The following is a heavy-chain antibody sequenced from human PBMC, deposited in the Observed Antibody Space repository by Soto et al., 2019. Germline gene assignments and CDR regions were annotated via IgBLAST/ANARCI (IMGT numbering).Heavy chain of an antibody. Sequence: QVQLVQSGAEVKRPGSSVKVSCKASGDTFNFYSINWVRQAPGLGLEWMGRVNPIVSMSNYAQKFQGRVTMXPXNSTSTAYMELSSLRSEDTAIYYCASSYGSGYRAFDYWGQGALVTVSS. V-gene: IGHV1-69*02. D-gene: IGHD3-10*01. J-gene: IGHJ4*02. CDR1: GDTFNFYS. CDR2: VNPIVSMS. CDR3: ASSYGSGYRAFDY.